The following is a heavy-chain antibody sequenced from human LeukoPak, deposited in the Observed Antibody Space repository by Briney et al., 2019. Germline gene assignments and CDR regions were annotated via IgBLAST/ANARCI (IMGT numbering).Heavy chain of an antibody. CDR1: GFTFSSYS. CDR2: IRSSSSYI. CDR3: ARVSYDILTGYSYIDY. Sequence: GGSLRLSCAASGFTFSSYSMNWVRQAPGKGLEWVSSIRSSSSYIYYADSVKGRFTISRDNAKDSLYLQMNSLRAEDTAVYYCARVSYDILTGYSYIDYWGQGTLVTVSS. V-gene: IGHV3-21*01. J-gene: IGHJ4*02. D-gene: IGHD3-9*01.